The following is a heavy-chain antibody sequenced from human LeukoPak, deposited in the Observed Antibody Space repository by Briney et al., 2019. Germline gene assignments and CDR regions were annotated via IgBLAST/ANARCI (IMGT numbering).Heavy chain of an antibody. J-gene: IGHJ4*02. Sequence: PGGSLRLSCAASGFNVSSYWMHWVRQAPGKGLVWVSHITDDGSTAEYAVSVKGRFTISRDSAKNTLYLQMNSLRADDTAMYHCVRDTPGDSLDYWGQGTLVTVSS. CDR2: ITDDGSTA. V-gene: IGHV3-74*01. D-gene: IGHD4-17*01. CDR1: GFNVSSYW. CDR3: VRDTPGDSLDY.